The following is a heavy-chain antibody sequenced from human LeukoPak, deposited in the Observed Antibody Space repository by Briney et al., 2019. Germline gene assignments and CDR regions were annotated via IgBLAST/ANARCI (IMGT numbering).Heavy chain of an antibody. CDR3: ARDLSPVVRGVIKLHYYYGMDV. CDR1: GFIFDSYA. D-gene: IGHD3-10*01. CDR2: TSSDGRNK. V-gene: IGHV3-30*03. Sequence: TGGSLRLSCSASGFIFDSYAMHWVRQAPGKGLEWVAITSSDGRNKYHIESVKGRFSISRDDSNNTVYVQMNSLRPEDTAVYYCARDLSPVVRGVIKLHYYYGMDVWGQGTTVTVSS. J-gene: IGHJ6*02.